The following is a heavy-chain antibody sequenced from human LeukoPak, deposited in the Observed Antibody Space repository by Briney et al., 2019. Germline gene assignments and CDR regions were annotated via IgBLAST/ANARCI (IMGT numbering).Heavy chain of an antibody. J-gene: IGHJ6*02. Sequence: PGGSLRLSCAASGFTFGSYAMHWVRQAPGKGLEWVAVISYDGSNKYYADSVKGRFTISRDNSKNTLYLQMNSLRAEDTALYYCARDHYYGSGSYPPGGLMDVWGQGTTVTVSS. CDR2: ISYDGSNK. CDR1: GFTFGSYA. D-gene: IGHD3-10*01. V-gene: IGHV3-30-3*01. CDR3: ARDHYYGSGSYPPGGLMDV.